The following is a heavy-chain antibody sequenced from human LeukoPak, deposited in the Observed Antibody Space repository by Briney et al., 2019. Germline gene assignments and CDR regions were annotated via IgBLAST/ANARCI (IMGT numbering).Heavy chain of an antibody. D-gene: IGHD3-10*01. CDR1: GSTFSSYS. CDR3: ARYGSGTSYITNYFDY. V-gene: IGHV3-48*02. CDR2: ISSDSRTI. Sequence: GGSLRLSCAASGSTFSSYSMNWVRQAPGKGLEWVSYISSDSRTIYYADSVKGRFTISRDNAKNSLYLQMKSLGDEDTAVYYCARYGSGTSYITNYFDYWGQGTLVTVSS. J-gene: IGHJ4*02.